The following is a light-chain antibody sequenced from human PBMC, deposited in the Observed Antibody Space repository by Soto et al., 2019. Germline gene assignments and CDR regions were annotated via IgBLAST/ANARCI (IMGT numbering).Light chain of an antibody. CDR3: SSYTSSSSLVV. V-gene: IGLV2-14*01. CDR1: SSDDGGYNY. Sequence: QSALTQPASVSGSPGQSITISCTGTSSDDGGYNYVSWYQQHPGKAPKRMIYDVSNRPSGVSNRFSGSKSGNTASLPISGLQAEDEADYYCSSYTSSSSLVVFGGGTKFTVL. CDR2: DVS. J-gene: IGLJ2*01.